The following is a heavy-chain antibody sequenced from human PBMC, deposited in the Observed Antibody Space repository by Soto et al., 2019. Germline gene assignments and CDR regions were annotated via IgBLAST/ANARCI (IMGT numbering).Heavy chain of an antibody. CDR1: GYTFTSYG. CDR2: ISAYNGNT. CDR3: ARDYPPGRSFGVVTAFDP. V-gene: IGHV1-18*04. D-gene: IGHD3-3*01. J-gene: IGHJ5*02. Sequence: ASVKVSCKASGYTFTSYGISWVRQAPGQGLEWMGWISAYNGNTNYAQKLQGRVTMTTDTSTSTAYMELRSLRSDDTAVYYCARDYPPGRSFGVVTAFDPWGQGTLVTVSS.